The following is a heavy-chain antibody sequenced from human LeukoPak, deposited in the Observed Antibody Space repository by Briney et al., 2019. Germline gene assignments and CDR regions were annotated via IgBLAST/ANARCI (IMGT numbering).Heavy chain of an antibody. J-gene: IGHJ4*02. D-gene: IGHD4-23*01. CDR2: ISSSSSYI. CDR3: ANDYGGYTDSRGY. Sequence: GGSLRLSCAASGFTFSSYSMNWVRQAPGKGLEWVSSISSSSSYIYYADSVKGRFTISRDNAKNSLYLQMNSLRAEDAAVYYCANDYGGYTDSRGYWGQGTLVTVSS. CDR1: GFTFSSYS. V-gene: IGHV3-21*01.